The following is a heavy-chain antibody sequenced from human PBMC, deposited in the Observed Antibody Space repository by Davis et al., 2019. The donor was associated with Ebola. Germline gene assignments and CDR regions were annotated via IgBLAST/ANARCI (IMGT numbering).Heavy chain of an antibody. J-gene: IGHJ5*01. Sequence: GESLKISCAASGFTFNSYAMTWVRQAPGKGLEWVSGISGSGGSSYYADSVKGRFTFSRDNSKNTLYLQMNSLRAEDTAVYYCARKDAGSNPFDCWGQGTLVTVSS. V-gene: IGHV3-23*01. D-gene: IGHD1-26*01. CDR2: ISGSGGSS. CDR3: ARKDAGSNPFDC. CDR1: GFTFNSYA.